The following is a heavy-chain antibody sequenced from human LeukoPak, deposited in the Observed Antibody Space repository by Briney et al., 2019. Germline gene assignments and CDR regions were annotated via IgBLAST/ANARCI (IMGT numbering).Heavy chain of an antibody. V-gene: IGHV1-8*03. D-gene: IGHD3-3*01. Sequence: ASVKVSCKASGYTFTSYEINWVRQATGQGLEWMGWMNPNSGNTGYAQKFQGRVTITRNTSISTAYMELSSLRSEDTAVYYCARSYDFWSGLRFWFDPWGQGTLVTVSS. CDR3: ARSYDFWSGLRFWFDP. J-gene: IGHJ5*02. CDR1: GYTFTSYE. CDR2: MNPNSGNT.